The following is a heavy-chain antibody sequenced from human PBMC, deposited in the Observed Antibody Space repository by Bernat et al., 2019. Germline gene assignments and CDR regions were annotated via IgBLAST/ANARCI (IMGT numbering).Heavy chain of an antibody. CDR2: IKKDGSEK. Sequence: EVLLVESGGGLVQPGGSLRLSCAASGFTFSSYWMSWVRQAPGKGLEWVANIKKDGSEKFYVDSVEGRFTISRDNAKNSLYLQMNSLRAEDTAVYYCASDHGGGSFNAFDIWGQGTMVTVSS. V-gene: IGHV3-7*04. D-gene: IGHD3-16*01. CDR1: GFTFSSYW. CDR3: ASDHGGGSFNAFDI. J-gene: IGHJ3*02.